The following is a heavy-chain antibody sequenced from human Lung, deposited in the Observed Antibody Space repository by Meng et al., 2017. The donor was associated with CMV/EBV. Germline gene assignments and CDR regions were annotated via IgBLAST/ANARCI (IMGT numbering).Heavy chain of an antibody. D-gene: IGHD6-19*01. CDR3: ASFPPPGKQWLVTDY. Sequence: VQLQEPVPGLVKPSGTLSLTCAVSGGSISSSNWWSWVRQPPGKGLEWIGEIYHSGSTNYNPSLKSRVTISVDKSKNQFSLKLSSVTAADTAVYYCASFPPPGKQWLVTDYWGQGTLVTVSS. J-gene: IGHJ4*02. CDR1: GGSISSSNW. CDR2: IYHSGST. V-gene: IGHV4-4*02.